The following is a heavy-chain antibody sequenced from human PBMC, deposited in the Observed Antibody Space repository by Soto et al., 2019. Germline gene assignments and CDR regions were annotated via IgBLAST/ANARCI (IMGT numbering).Heavy chain of an antibody. CDR1: GDSVSSNSAA. V-gene: IGHV6-1*01. CDR2: TYYRSKWYN. D-gene: IGHD6-13*01. J-gene: IGHJ6*02. Sequence: SQTLSLTCAISGDSVSSNSAAWNWIRQSPSRGLEWLGRTYYRSKWYNDYAVSVKSRITINPDTSKNQFPLQLNSVTPEDTAVYYCARSSGAVYSSSWYFGMDVWGQGTTVTVSS. CDR3: ARSSGAVYSSSWYFGMDV.